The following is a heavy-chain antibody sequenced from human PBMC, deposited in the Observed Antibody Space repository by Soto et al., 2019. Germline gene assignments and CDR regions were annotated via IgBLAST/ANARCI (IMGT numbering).Heavy chain of an antibody. CDR3: ARCYNGWGNGFDP. Sequence: PSETLSLTCAVYGGSFSGYYWSWIRQPPGKGLEWIGEINHSGSTNYNPSLKSRVTIELDTSKNQFPLKLSSVTAAATAFYYWARCYNGWGNGFDPWGQGTLVTVSS. D-gene: IGHD3-10*01. V-gene: IGHV4-34*01. CDR2: INHSGST. CDR1: GGSFSGYY. J-gene: IGHJ5*02.